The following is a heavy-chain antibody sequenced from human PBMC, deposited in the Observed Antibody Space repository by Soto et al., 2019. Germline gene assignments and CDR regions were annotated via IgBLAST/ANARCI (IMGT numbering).Heavy chain of an antibody. V-gene: IGHV3-23*01. Sequence: GGSLRLSCAVSGFNFSTYAMSWVRQAPGKGLEWVSSIVGTGDSSYYADSVKGRFTTSRDNSKNTLYVEMNNLGAEDTAVYYCANSGYSSRWPCEYRGQGTRGTVPS. CDR3: ANSGYSSRWPCEY. D-gene: IGHD6-13*01. CDR1: GFNFSTYA. J-gene: IGHJ4*02. CDR2: IVGTGDSS.